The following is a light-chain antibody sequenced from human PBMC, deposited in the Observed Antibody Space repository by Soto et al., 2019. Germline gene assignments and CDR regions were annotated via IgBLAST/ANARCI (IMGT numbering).Light chain of an antibody. CDR3: QQYNNWPPYT. CDR1: QRVSSN. J-gene: IGKJ2*01. V-gene: IGKV3-15*01. CDR2: GAS. Sequence: EIVMTQSPVTLSVSPGERATPSFRSSQRVSSNVAWYQQKPGQAPRLLIYGASTRATGIPARFSGSGSGTEFTLTISSLQSEDFAVYYCQQYNNWPPYTFGQGTKVDIK.